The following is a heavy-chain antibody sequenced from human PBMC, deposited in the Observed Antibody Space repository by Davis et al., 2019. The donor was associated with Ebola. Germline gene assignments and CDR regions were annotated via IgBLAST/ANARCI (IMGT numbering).Heavy chain of an antibody. CDR3: AKGAIDQLLYDY. Sequence: KFQGRVTITRDTSASTAYMELNSLRAEDTAVYYCAKGAIDQLLYDYWGQGTLVTVSS. V-gene: IGHV1-3*01. J-gene: IGHJ4*02. D-gene: IGHD2-2*02.